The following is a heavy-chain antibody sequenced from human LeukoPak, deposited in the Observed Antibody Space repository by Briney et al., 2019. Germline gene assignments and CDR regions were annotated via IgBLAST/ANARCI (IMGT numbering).Heavy chain of an antibody. D-gene: IGHD6-13*01. V-gene: IGHV1-18*01. CDR1: GYTFTTYG. CDR3: ARGVRVSRGDAFDI. J-gene: IGHJ3*02. CDR2: ISTYNGNT. Sequence: ASVKVSCKASGYTFTTYGINWVRQAPGQGLEWMGWISTYNGNTNYAQKLQGRVTMTTDTSTSTAYMELRSLSSDDTAVYYCARGVRVSRGDAFDIWGQGTMVTVSS.